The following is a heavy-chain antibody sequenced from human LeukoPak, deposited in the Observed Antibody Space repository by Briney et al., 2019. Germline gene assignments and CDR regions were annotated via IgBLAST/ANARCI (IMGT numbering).Heavy chain of an antibody. J-gene: IGHJ4*02. CDR1: GFTFRTYG. V-gene: IGHV3-30*02. D-gene: IGHD3-22*01. CDR3: ANYDSSGYPLRAFDY. Sequence: PGGSLRLSCAASGFTFRTYGMHWVRQAPGKGLEWVAFIRDDGSNKYYADSVKGRFTISRDNSKNTLYLQMNSLRAEDTAVYYCANYDSSGYPLRAFDYWGQGTLVTVSS. CDR2: IRDDGSNK.